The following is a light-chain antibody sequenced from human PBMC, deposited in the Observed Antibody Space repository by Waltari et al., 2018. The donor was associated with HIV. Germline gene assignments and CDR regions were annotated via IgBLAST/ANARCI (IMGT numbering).Light chain of an antibody. J-gene: IGLJ2*01. V-gene: IGLV2-18*02. CDR3: SSYTSSSTFV. CDR2: EVS. Sequence: QSALTQPPSVSGPPGQSVTISCPGTSSDVGSYNRVSWYQQPPGTAPKLMIYEVSNPPSGVPERFSGSKSSNAASLTIAGLQAEDEADYYCSSYTSSSTFVFGGGTKLTVL. CDR1: SSDVGSYNR.